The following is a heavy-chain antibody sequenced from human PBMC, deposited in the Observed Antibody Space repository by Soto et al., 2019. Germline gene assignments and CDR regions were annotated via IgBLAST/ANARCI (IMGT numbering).Heavy chain of an antibody. CDR2: ISSSSSYI. J-gene: IGHJ3*02. CDR1: GFTFSSYS. CDR3: ARGVVVVAATDAFDI. D-gene: IGHD2-15*01. Sequence: EVQLVESGGGLVKPGGSLRLSCAASGFTFSSYSMNWVCQAPGKGLEWVSSISSSSSYIYYADSVKGRFTISRDNAKKSLYLQMNSLRAEDTAVYYCARGVVVVAATDAFDIWGQGTMVTVSS. V-gene: IGHV3-21*01.